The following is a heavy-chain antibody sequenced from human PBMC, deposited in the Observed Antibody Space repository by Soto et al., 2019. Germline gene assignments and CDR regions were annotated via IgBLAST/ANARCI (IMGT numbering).Heavy chain of an antibody. CDR3: ARDRLMATAGTARHYFGLDV. D-gene: IGHD5-18*01. V-gene: IGHV4-31*03. CDR1: GGSIRSGGYY. J-gene: IGHJ6*02. CDR2: IYYSGNT. Sequence: SETLFLTCTVSGGSIRSGGYYWSWVRQNPRKGLEWIGNIYYSGNTYYNPSLKSRLTISVDTSKNQFSLNLSSVTAADTAVYYCARDRLMATAGTARHYFGLDVWGQGTTVTVSS.